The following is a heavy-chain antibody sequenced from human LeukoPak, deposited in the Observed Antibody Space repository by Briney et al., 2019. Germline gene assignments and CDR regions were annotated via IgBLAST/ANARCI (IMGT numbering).Heavy chain of an antibody. CDR3: ARREQQLGYYFDY. Sequence: SETLSLTCTVSGGSVSSSSYYWGWIRQPPGKGLEWIGSIYYSGSTYYNPSLKSRVTISVDTSKNQFSLKLSSVTAADTAVYYCARREQQLGYYFDYWGQGTLVTVSS. J-gene: IGHJ4*02. V-gene: IGHV4-39*01. D-gene: IGHD6-13*01. CDR1: GGSVSSSSYY. CDR2: IYYSGST.